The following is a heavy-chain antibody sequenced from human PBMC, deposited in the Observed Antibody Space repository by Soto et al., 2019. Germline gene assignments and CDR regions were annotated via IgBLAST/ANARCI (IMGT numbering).Heavy chain of an antibody. CDR1: GFTVSSNY. Sequence: EVQLVESGGGLVQPGGSLRLSCAASGFTVSSNYMNWVRQAPGKGLEWVSILYSGGSTYYADSVKGRFTISRHNPNNTLYLQMSSLRAEDTAVYYCARNSLAVAGSAGCYFDLWGRGTLVTVSS. CDR3: ARNSLAVAGSAGCYFDL. V-gene: IGHV3-53*04. D-gene: IGHD6-19*01. J-gene: IGHJ2*01. CDR2: LYSGGST.